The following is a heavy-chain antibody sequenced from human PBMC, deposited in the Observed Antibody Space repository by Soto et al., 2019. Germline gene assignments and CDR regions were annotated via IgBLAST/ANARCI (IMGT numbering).Heavy chain of an antibody. D-gene: IGHD1-26*01. Sequence: PGGSLRLSCAASGFTFSSYAMSWVRQARGKGLEWVSAVSGGGSYTYYADSVKGRFTISRDNSKNTLYLQMNGLRAEDTAVYYCAKDGGTDYYYYMAVWGKGTTVTVSS. CDR3: AKDGGTDYYYYMAV. J-gene: IGHJ6*03. CDR1: GFTFSSYA. CDR2: VSGGGSYT. V-gene: IGHV3-23*01.